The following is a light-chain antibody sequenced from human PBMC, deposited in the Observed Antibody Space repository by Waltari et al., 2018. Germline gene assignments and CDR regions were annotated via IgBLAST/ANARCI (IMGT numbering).Light chain of an antibody. J-gene: IGLJ1*01. CDR2: RNN. Sequence: QSVLTQPPSASETPGQRVTSSCSASNAHPGSTYLYWYQQLPGTAPKLLIYRNNQRPSGVPDRFSASKSGTSASLAIDGLRSEDEAIYYCASWDDSHYVFGPGTQVTVL. V-gene: IGLV1-47*01. CDR1: NAHPGSTY. CDR3: ASWDDSHYV.